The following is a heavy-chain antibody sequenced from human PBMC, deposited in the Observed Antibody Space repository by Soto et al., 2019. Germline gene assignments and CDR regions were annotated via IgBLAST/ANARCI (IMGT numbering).Heavy chain of an antibody. V-gene: IGHV1-3*01. Sequence: QVQLVQSGAEVKKPGASVKVSCKASGYTFTSYAMHWVRQAPGQRLEWMGWINAGNGNTKYSQKFQGRATITRDTSASTAYMELSSLRSEDTAVYYCASMLLGYCSGGSCYPKFDYWGQGTLVTVSS. CDR2: INAGNGNT. CDR3: ASMLLGYCSGGSCYPKFDY. D-gene: IGHD2-15*01. CDR1: GYTFTSYA. J-gene: IGHJ4*02.